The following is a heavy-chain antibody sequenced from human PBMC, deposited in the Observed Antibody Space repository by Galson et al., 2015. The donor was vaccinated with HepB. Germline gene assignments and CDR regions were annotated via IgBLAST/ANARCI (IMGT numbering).Heavy chain of an antibody. CDR3: TKGFFSGQGRVVVTN. D-gene: IGHD2-21*02. CDR2: IRSKAYGGTT. V-gene: IGHV3-49*03. Sequence: SLRLSCAASGFTFGDYAMSWFRQAPGKGLEWVGFIRSKAYGGTTEYAASVKGRFTISRDDSKSIAYLQMNSLKTEDTAVYYCTKGFFSGQGRVVVTNWGQGTLVTVSS. CDR1: GFTFGDYA. J-gene: IGHJ4*02.